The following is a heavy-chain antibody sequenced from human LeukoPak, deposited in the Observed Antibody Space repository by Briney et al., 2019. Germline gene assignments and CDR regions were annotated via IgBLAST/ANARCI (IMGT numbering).Heavy chain of an antibody. D-gene: IGHD3-16*01. V-gene: IGHV4-30-4*01. CDR3: ASNWGPFWYFDL. CDR2: IYYSGST. CDR1: GGSISSGDYY. Sequence: PQTLSLTCTVSGGSISSGDYYWSWIRQPPGKGLEWIGYIYYSGSTYYNPSLKSRVTISVDTSKNQFSLKLSSVTAADTAVYYCASNWGPFWYFDLWGRGTLVTVSS. J-gene: IGHJ2*01.